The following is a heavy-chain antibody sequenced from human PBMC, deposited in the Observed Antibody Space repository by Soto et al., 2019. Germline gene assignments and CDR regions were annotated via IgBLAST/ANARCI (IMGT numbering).Heavy chain of an antibody. D-gene: IGHD2-2*01. J-gene: IGHJ6*02. CDR1: GFTFSSYG. CDR2: IWYGGSNK. Sequence: QVQLVESGGGVVQPGRSLRLSCAASGFTFSSYGMHWVRQAPGKGLEWVAVIWYGGSNKYYADSVKGRFTISRDNSKNTLYLQMNSLRAEDTAVYYCARDPRYCSSTSCYDEGYYYGMDVWGQGTTVTVSS. CDR3: ARDPRYCSSTSCYDEGYYYGMDV. V-gene: IGHV3-33*01.